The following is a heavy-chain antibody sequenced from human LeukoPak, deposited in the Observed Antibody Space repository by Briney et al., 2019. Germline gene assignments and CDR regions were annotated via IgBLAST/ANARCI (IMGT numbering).Heavy chain of an antibody. CDR2: ISQSGST. J-gene: IGHJ4*02. V-gene: IGHV4-38-2*01. CDR1: GYSISSGDY. CDR3: ARHRYPGSSDYFDC. D-gene: IGHD6-6*01. Sequence: SETLPLTCAVSGYSISSGDYWGWIRQPPGKGLEWIGSISQSGSTYYNPSLKSRVTISVDTSKNQVSLKLNSVTATDTAVYYCARHRYPGSSDYFDCWGQGTLVTVSS.